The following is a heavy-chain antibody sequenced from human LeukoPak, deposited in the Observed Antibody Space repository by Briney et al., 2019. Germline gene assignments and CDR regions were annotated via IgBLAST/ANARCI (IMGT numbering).Heavy chain of an antibody. CDR3: AKVLRYFDWLLHDYFDY. Sequence: GGSLRLSCAASGFTVSSNYMSWVRQAPGKGLEWVSAISGSGGSTYYADSVKGRFTISRDNSKNTLYLQMNSLRAEDTAVYYCAKVLRYFDWLLHDYFDYWGQGTLVTVSS. D-gene: IGHD3-9*01. CDR2: ISGSGGST. CDR1: GFTVSSNY. J-gene: IGHJ4*02. V-gene: IGHV3-23*01.